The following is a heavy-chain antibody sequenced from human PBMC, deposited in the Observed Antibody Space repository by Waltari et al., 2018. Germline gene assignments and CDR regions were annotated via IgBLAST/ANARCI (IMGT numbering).Heavy chain of an antibody. J-gene: IGHJ6*03. CDR1: GFSFFRYG. CDR3: AKDGEATVASTIYYYYMDV. CDR2: ISFDGSNK. Sequence: QVQVVASGGGVVQPGRSLRLSCAASGFSFFRYGMHWVRQAPGKGLEWVAYISFDGSNKYYADSVKGRFTISRDNSKNTVYLQMNSLGAGDTAVYYCAKDGEATVASTIYYYYMDVWGKGTTVTFS. V-gene: IGHV3-30*18. D-gene: IGHD2-2*01.